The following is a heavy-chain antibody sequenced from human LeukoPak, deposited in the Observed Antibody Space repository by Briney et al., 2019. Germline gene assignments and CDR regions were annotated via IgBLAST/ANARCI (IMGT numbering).Heavy chain of an antibody. CDR3: AKGVVGATAAVFDY. D-gene: IGHD1-26*01. V-gene: IGHV3-23*01. J-gene: IGHJ4*02. CDR1: GSTFSSYA. Sequence: GGALRLSCAASGSTFSSYAMSWVRQAPGKGLEWVSAISGSGGSTYYADSVKGRFTISRDNAKNPLYLQMNRLRAEDTAVYYCAKGVVGATAAVFDYWGQGTLVTVSS. CDR2: ISGSGGST.